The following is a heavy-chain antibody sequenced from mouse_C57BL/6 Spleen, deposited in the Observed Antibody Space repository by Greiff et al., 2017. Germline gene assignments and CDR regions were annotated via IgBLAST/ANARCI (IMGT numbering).Heavy chain of an antibody. J-gene: IGHJ4*01. D-gene: IGHD1-1*01. V-gene: IGHV1-66*01. CDR2: IYPGSGNT. Sequence: QVQLKESGPELVKPGASVKISCKASGYSFTSYYIHWVKQRPGQGLEWIGWIYPGSGNTKYNEKFKGKATLTADTSSSTAYMQLSSLTSEDSAVYYCAREEITTVVGQTMDYWGQGTSVTVSS. CDR3: AREEITTVVGQTMDY. CDR1: GYSFTSYY.